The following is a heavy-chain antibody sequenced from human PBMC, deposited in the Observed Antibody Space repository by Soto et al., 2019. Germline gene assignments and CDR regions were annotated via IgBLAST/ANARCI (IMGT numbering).Heavy chain of an antibody. D-gene: IGHD4-17*01. J-gene: IGHJ4*02. CDR3: ARGGLGDYDIFLDY. CDR1: GGTFSSYT. Sequence: SVKVSCKASGGTFSSYTISWVRQAPGQGLEWMGRIIPILGIANYAQKFQGRVTITADKSTSTAYMELSSLRSEDTAVYYCARGGLGDYDIFLDYWGQGTLVTVSS. CDR2: IIPILGIA. V-gene: IGHV1-69*02.